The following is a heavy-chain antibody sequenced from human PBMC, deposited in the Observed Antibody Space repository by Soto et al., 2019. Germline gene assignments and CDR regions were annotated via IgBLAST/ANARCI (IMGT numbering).Heavy chain of an antibody. D-gene: IGHD5-18*01. CDR2: ISVSGAAT. Sequence: EVQLLESGGGLVQPGGSLRLSCAASGFTFSSYAMSWVRLAPGKGLEWVSTISVSGAATYFADSVKGRFTISRDNSKNTVDLQMNSLRAEDTAVYYCAKGHHGYGFLFDYWGQGTLVTVSS. V-gene: IGHV3-23*01. CDR3: AKGHHGYGFLFDY. CDR1: GFTFSSYA. J-gene: IGHJ4*02.